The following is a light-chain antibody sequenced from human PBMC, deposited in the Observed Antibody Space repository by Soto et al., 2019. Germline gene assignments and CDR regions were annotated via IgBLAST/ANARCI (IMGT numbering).Light chain of an antibody. CDR3: SSYTSTSPHVV. V-gene: IGLV2-14*01. CDR2: DVT. CDR1: SSDVGGYNY. J-gene: IGLJ2*01. Sequence: QSVLTQPASVSGSPGQSITISCTGTSSDVGGYNYVSWYQQHPGKAPKLMIYDVTNRPSGDSNRFSGSKSGNTASLTISGLQGEDEADYYCSSYTSTSPHVVFGGGTQLTVL.